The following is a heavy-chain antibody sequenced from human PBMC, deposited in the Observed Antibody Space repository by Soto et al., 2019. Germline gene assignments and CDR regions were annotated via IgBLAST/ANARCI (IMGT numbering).Heavy chain of an antibody. CDR2: MNPNSGNT. CDR3: ASKDMAVADINWFDP. J-gene: IGHJ5*02. D-gene: IGHD6-19*01. Sequence: QVQLVQSGAEVKKPGASVKVSCKASGYTFTSYDINWVRQATGQGLEWMGWMNPNSGNTGYAQKFQGRVNMTRKTSISTAYMELSSLRSEDPAVYYCASKDMAVADINWFDPWGQGTLVTVSS. V-gene: IGHV1-8*01. CDR1: GYTFTSYD.